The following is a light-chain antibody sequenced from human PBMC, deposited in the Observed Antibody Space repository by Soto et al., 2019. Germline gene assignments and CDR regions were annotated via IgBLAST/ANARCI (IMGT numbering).Light chain of an antibody. Sequence: QSVLTQPPSVSGAPGQRVTISCTGSSSNIGAGYDVHWYQQLPGTAPKLLIYGNSNRPSGVPDRFSGSKSGTSASLAITGLQAEDEADYDCQSYDSSLIGYVFGTGTKVTVL. CDR1: SSNIGAGYD. V-gene: IGLV1-40*01. J-gene: IGLJ1*01. CDR3: QSYDSSLIGYV. CDR2: GNS.